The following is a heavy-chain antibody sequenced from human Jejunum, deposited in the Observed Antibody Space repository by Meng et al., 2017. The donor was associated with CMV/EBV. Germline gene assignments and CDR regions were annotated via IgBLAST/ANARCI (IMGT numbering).Heavy chain of an antibody. CDR1: GGTFSTYA. V-gene: IGHV1-69*05. CDR2: ILSKRGTA. Sequence: KLSGGTFSTYAISWVRQAPGQGLEWVGGILSKRGTANYAQRFQGRVTITTDESTSTAYMELSSLRSEDTAVYYCTKIPWGFPFDFWGQGTVVTVSS. CDR3: TKIPWGFPFDF. J-gene: IGHJ3*01. D-gene: IGHD3-16*01.